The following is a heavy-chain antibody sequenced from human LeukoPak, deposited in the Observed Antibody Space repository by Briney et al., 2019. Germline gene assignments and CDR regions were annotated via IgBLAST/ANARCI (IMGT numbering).Heavy chain of an antibody. V-gene: IGHV4-59*08. J-gene: IGHJ4*02. CDR1: GGSISSYY. Sequence: SETLSLTCTVSGGSISSYYWSWIRQPPGKGLEWIGYIYYSGSTNYNPSLKSRVTISVDTSKNQFSLKLSSVTAADTAVYYCARVRHSGYFDYWGQGTLVTVSS. D-gene: IGHD1-26*01. CDR3: ARVRHSGYFDY. CDR2: IYYSGST.